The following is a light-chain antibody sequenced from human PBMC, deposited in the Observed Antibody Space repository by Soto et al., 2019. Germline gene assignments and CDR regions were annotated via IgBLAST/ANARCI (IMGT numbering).Light chain of an antibody. CDR1: QGIRND. CDR3: LQDSNYPPT. Sequence: AIQMTQSPSSLSASVGDRVTITCRASQGIRNDLGWYQQKPGKAPKLLIYAAYSLQSGVPSRFSGSGSGTDFPLTISSLQPEDFATYYCLQDSNYPPTFGHGTNVEIK. CDR2: AAY. V-gene: IGKV1-6*01. J-gene: IGKJ1*01.